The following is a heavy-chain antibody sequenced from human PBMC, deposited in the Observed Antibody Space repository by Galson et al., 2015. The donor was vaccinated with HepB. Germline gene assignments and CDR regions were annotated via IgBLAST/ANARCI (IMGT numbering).Heavy chain of an antibody. J-gene: IGHJ3*02. Sequence: SLRLSCAASGFTFSRHTMSWLRQTPGQGLQWVSYISTNGATIHYAASVKGRFTVARDNAKNTMFLQITSLRAEDTAVYYCATGLFGGGAYWTFEIWGQGTLVTVSS. CDR1: GFTFSRHT. V-gene: IGHV3-48*04. D-gene: IGHD2-21*01. CDR3: ATGLFGGGAYWTFEI. CDR2: ISTNGATI.